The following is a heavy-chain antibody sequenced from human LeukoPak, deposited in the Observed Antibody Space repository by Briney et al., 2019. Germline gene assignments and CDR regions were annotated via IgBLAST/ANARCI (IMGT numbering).Heavy chain of an antibody. CDR1: GFTFSYYW. CDR2: INSDGSTT. Sequence: GGSLRLSCAASGFTFSYYWMHWVRQAPGKGLVSVSRINSDGSTTSYAVSVKGRLTISRDNAKNTLYLQMTGLRAEDTAVYYCARAPGIVGTAKAHFDYWGQGTLVTVSS. V-gene: IGHV3-74*01. D-gene: IGHD1-26*01. J-gene: IGHJ4*02. CDR3: ARAPGIVGTAKAHFDY.